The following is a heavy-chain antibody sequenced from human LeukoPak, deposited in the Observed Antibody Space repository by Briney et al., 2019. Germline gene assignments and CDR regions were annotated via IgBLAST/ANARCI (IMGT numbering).Heavy chain of an antibody. CDR1: GGSISSYY. J-gene: IGHJ4*02. V-gene: IGHV4-4*09. D-gene: IGHD3-22*01. CDR2: IYTSGST. Sequence: SETLSLTCTVSGGSISSYYWSWIRQPPGKGLEWIGYIYTSGSTNYNPSLKSRVTISVDTSKNQFSLKLSSVTAADTAVYYCATIYDSSGYRHFDYWGQGTLVTVSS. CDR3: ATIYDSSGYRHFDY.